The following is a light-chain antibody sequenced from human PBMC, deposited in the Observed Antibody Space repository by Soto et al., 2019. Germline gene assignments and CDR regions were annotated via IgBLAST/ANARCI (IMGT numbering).Light chain of an antibody. V-gene: IGLV2-8*01. Sequence: QSAMTQPPATSGSPGQSVTIYCTGTKNDIGVYDFVSWYQHHPGKAPRLIIYEVVQRPSGVPDRFSGSKSGNTASLTVSGLQAADEADYFCKSYAASNTDVFGRALKVT. J-gene: IGLJ1*01. CDR1: KNDIGVYDF. CDR3: KSYAASNTDV. CDR2: EVV.